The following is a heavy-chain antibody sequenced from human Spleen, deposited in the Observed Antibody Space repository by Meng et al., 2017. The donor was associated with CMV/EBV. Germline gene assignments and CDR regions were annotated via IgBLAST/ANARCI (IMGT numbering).Heavy chain of an antibody. V-gene: IGHV4-61*01. CDR2: IYYSGST. CDR3: ARDQGGTTID. J-gene: IGHJ4*02. D-gene: IGHD1-7*01. CDR1: GGSVSSGTYY. Sequence: SETLSLTCTVSGGSVSSGTYYWSWIRQPPGKGLEWIGYIYYSGSTNYIPSLKSRATISVDTSKNQFSLKLSSVTAADTAVYYCARDQGGTTIDWGQGTLVTVSS.